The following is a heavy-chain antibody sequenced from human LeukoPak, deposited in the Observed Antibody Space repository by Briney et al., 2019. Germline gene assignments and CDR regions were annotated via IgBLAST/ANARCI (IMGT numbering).Heavy chain of an antibody. CDR1: GFTFSSYS. J-gene: IGHJ4*02. CDR3: ARVVPMTTVVTDY. D-gene: IGHD4-23*01. CDR2: ISSSSSYI. V-gene: IGHV3-21*01. Sequence: GGSLRLSCAASGFTFSSYSMDWVRQASGKGLEWVSSISSSSSYIHYADSVKGRFTISRDNAKNSLYLQMNSLRAEDTAVYYCARVVPMTTVVTDYWGQGTLATVSS.